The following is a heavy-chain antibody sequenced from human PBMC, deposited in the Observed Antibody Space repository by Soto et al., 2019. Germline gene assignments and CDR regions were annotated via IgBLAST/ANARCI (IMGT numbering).Heavy chain of an antibody. Sequence: EVQLVESGGGLVQPGGSLRLSCAASEFTFNNYWMHWVRQVPGKGLEWVARINTDGSTTNYADSVMGRFTISRDNADNTVYLQMNSLRADDTAVEYCAREIYLKYGLDGWGQGDTVTVSS. CDR3: AREIYLKYGLDG. CDR2: INTDGSTT. D-gene: IGHD3-16*02. V-gene: IGHV3-74*01. CDR1: EFTFNNYW. J-gene: IGHJ6*02.